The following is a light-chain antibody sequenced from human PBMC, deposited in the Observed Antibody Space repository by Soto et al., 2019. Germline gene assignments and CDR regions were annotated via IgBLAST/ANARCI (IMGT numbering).Light chain of an antibody. CDR1: QSISSSF. J-gene: IGKJ4*01. CDR3: QRYGSSTPFT. Sequence: EFVLTQSPGTLSLSPGERATLSCRASQSISSSFLAWYQQKPGQAPRLLIYGASSRGTGIPDRFSGSGSGTGFTLTISSLEPEDFAVYYCQRYGSSTPFTFGGGTKVEIK. CDR2: GAS. V-gene: IGKV3-20*01.